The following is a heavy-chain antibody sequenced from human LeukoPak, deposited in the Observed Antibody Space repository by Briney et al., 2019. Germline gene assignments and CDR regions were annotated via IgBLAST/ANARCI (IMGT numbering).Heavy chain of an antibody. Sequence: ASVKVSCKASGYTFTSYGISWVRQAPGQGLEWMGWMNPNSGNTGYAQKFQGRVTMTRNTSISTAYMELSSLRSEDTAVYYCARGLRDSYYDFWSGYRHTPWNWFDPWGQGTLVTVSS. CDR3: ARGLRDSYYDFWSGYRHTPWNWFDP. D-gene: IGHD3-3*01. V-gene: IGHV1-8*02. CDR1: GYTFTSYG. J-gene: IGHJ5*02. CDR2: MNPNSGNT.